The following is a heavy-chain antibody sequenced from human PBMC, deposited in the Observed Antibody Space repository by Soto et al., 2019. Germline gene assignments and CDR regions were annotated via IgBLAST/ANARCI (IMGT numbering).Heavy chain of an antibody. CDR1: GFTFSSYA. V-gene: IGHV3-23*01. CDR3: AKDRSPDSSGYLYYFDY. Sequence: GGSLRLSCAASGFTFSSYAMSWVRQAPGKGLEWVSAISGSGGSTYYADSVKGRFTISRDNSKNTLYLQMNSLRAEDTAVYYCAKDRSPDSSGYLYYFDYWGQGTLVTVSS. D-gene: IGHD3-22*01. CDR2: ISGSGGST. J-gene: IGHJ4*02.